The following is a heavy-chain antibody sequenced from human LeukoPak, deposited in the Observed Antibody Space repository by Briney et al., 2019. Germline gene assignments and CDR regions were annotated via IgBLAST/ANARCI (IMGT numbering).Heavy chain of an antibody. J-gene: IGHJ5*02. CDR1: GGSISSYY. Sequence: TSETLSLTCTVSGGSISSYYWSWLRQPPGKGLEWIGYIYYSGSTNYNPSLKSRVTISVDTSKNQFSLKLSSVTAADTAVYYCARDEYNWFDPWGQGTLVTVSS. CDR2: IYYSGST. V-gene: IGHV4-59*01. CDR3: ARDEYNWFDP.